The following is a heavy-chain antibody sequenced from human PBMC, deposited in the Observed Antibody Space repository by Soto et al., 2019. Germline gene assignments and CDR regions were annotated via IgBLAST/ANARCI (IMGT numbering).Heavy chain of an antibody. V-gene: IGHV1-3*05. CDR1: GYTFTTYT. D-gene: IGHD4-17*01. Sequence: QVQLVQSGTEEKKPGASVKVSCKASGYTFTTYTIHWVRQAPGQRLEWMGWIIAGNGNTKYSQKFQGRVTITRDTSATTAYMEVSSLRSDDTAVYYCARAYGDPNYYYYGMDVWGQGTTVTVSS. CDR2: IIAGNGNT. J-gene: IGHJ6*02. CDR3: ARAYGDPNYYYYGMDV.